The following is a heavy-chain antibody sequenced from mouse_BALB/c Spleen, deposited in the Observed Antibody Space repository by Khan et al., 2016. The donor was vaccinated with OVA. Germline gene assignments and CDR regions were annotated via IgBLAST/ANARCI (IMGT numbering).Heavy chain of an antibody. J-gene: IGHJ2*01. V-gene: IGHV3-2*02. Sequence: EVELVESGPGLVKPSQSLSLTCTVTGYSITSDYAWNWIRQFPGNKLEWMGYISYSGNTKYNPSLKSRISITRDTSKNQFFLQLNSVTIEDTATYYGARVYGGDFDYWGQGTTLTVSS. CDR1: GYSITSDYA. D-gene: IGHD1-1*01. CDR3: ARVYGGDFDY. CDR2: ISYSGNT.